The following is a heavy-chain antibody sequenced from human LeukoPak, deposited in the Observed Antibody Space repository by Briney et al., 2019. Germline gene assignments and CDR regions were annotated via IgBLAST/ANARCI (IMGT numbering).Heavy chain of an antibody. D-gene: IGHD2-2*01. Sequence: SETLSLTCAVYGGSFSGYYWSWVRQPPGKGLEWMGEINHSGSTNYNPSLTSRGIISVNKSKNQFSLKLSSVTAADTAVYYCARNHQLTPHAYYFDYWGQGTLVTVSS. CDR3: ARNHQLTPHAYYFDY. J-gene: IGHJ4*02. CDR2: INHSGST. V-gene: IGHV4-34*01. CDR1: GGSFSGYY.